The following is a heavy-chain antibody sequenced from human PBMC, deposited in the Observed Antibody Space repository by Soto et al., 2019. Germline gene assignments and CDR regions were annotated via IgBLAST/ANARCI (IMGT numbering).Heavy chain of an antibody. CDR1: GFTFSSYA. D-gene: IGHD3-10*01. CDR2: ISYDGSNK. V-gene: IGHV3-30-3*01. CDR3: AREGEPKLWFGELLYSDWFVP. Sequence: GGSLRLSCAASGFTFSSYAMHWVRQAPGKGLEWVAVISYDGSNKYYADSVKGRFTISRDNSKNTLYLQMNSLRAEDTAVYYCAREGEPKLWFGELLYSDWFVPWGQGTLGTVSS. J-gene: IGHJ5*02.